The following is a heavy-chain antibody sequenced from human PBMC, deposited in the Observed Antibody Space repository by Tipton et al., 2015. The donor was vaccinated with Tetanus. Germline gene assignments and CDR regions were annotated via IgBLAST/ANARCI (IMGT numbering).Heavy chain of an antibody. D-gene: IGHD6-13*01. V-gene: IGHV4-34*01. CDR3: ARGPTIAAAGTTGLIDY. Sequence: TLSLTCAVYGGSFSGYYWSWIRQPPGKGLEWIGEINHSGSTNYNPSLKSRVTISVDTPKNQFSLKLSSVTAADTAVYYCARGPTIAAAGTTGLIDYWGQGTLVTVSS. J-gene: IGHJ4*02. CDR1: GGSFSGYY. CDR2: INHSGST.